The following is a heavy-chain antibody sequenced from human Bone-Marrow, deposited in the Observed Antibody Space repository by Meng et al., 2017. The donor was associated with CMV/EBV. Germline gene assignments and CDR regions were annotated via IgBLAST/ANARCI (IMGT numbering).Heavy chain of an antibody. J-gene: IGHJ3*02. D-gene: IGHD2-2*01. CDR2: INPNSGGT. V-gene: IGHV1-2*02. CDR3: ARDGGRYCSSTSCGGHAFDI. Sequence: ASVKVSCKASGYTFTGYYMHWVRQAPGQGLEWMGWINPNSGGTNYAQKFQGRVTMTRDTSISTAYMELSRLRSDDTAVYYCARDGGRYCSSTSCGGHAFDIWGQGTMVTVS. CDR1: GYTFTGYY.